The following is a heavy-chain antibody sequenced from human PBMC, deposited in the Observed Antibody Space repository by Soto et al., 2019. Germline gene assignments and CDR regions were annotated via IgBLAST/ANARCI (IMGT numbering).Heavy chain of an antibody. J-gene: IGHJ1*01. CDR1: GGSISSYY. D-gene: IGHD3-22*01. CDR2: IYYSGNT. Sequence: SETLSLTCTVSGGSISSYYWSWIRQPPGKGLEWIGYIYYSGNTNYNPSLKSRITISVDTSKNQFSLKLSSVTAADTAVYYCARSLPTLLDSSGYFSWGQGTLVTVSS. CDR3: ARSLPTLLDSSGYFS. V-gene: IGHV4-59*01.